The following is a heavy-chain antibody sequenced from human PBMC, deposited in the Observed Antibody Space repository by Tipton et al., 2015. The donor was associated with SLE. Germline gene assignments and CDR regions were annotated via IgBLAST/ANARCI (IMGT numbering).Heavy chain of an antibody. J-gene: IGHJ6*02. D-gene: IGHD4-17*01. Sequence: GSLRLSCAASGFTFDDYAMHWVRQATGKGLEWVSLISGDGGSTYYADSVKGRFTVSRDNSKNSLYLQMNSLRTEDTALYYCVVTTGPYYYGMGVWGQGTTVTVSS. CDR2: ISGDGGST. CDR1: GFTFDDYA. CDR3: VVTTGPYYYGMGV. V-gene: IGHV3-43*02.